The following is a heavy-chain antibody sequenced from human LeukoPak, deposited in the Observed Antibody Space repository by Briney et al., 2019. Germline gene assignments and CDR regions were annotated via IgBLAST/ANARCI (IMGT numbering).Heavy chain of an antibody. J-gene: IGHJ3*02. CDR2: ISSSGGAI. CDR1: GFTFSSYS. D-gene: IGHD2-21*02. CDR3: ARGGVPGVTAIQSHAFDI. V-gene: IGHV3-48*04. Sequence: GGSLRLSCAASGFTFSSYSINWVRQAPGKGLEWVSYISSSGGAIYYADSVKGRFTISRDNAKKSLFLQMNSLRAEDTAVYYCARGGVPGVTAIQSHAFDIWGQGTMVTVSS.